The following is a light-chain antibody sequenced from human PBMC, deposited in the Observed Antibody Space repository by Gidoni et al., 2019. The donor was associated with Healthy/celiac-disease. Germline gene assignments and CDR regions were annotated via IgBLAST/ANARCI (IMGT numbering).Light chain of an antibody. Sequence: SYELTQPSSVSVSPGQTARLTCSGDVLAKKYARWFQQKPGQAPVLVIYKDNERPSGIPERFSGSSSGTTVTLTISGAQVEDEADYYCYSAADNSLRVFGGGTKLTVL. CDR2: KDN. V-gene: IGLV3-27*01. CDR3: YSAADNSLRV. CDR1: VLAKKY. J-gene: IGLJ3*02.